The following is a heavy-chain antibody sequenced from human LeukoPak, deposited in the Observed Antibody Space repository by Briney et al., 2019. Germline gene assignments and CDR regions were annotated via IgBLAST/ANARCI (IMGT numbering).Heavy chain of an antibody. Sequence: GGSLRLSCAASEFSVGSNYMTWVRQASGKGLEWVGRIRSKANSYATAYAASVKGRFTISRDDSKNTAYLQMNSLKTEDTAVYYCTRHWVEMATMTVYWGQGTLVTVSS. D-gene: IGHD5-24*01. J-gene: IGHJ4*02. CDR3: TRHWVEMATMTVY. CDR1: EFSVGSNY. V-gene: IGHV3-73*01. CDR2: IRSKANSYAT.